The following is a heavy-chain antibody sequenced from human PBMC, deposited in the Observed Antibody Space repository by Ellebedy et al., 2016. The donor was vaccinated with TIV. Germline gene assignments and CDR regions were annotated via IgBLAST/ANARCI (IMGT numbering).Heavy chain of an antibody. CDR1: GFTFSSFA. V-gene: IGHV3-23*01. Sequence: GGSLRLSCAASGFTFSSFAMHWVRQAPGKGLEWLSVISGGGDSTYHADSVEGRFTITRDNSKNTLYLQMDRLRAEDTAVYYCAKGTSSGFNYDRVGCEYWGQGALVTVSS. CDR3: AKGTSSGFNYDRVGCEY. J-gene: IGHJ4*02. CDR2: ISGGGDST. D-gene: IGHD3-22*01.